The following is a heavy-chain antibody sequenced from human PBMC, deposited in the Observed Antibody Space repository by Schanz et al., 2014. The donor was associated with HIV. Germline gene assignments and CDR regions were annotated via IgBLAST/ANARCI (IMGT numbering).Heavy chain of an antibody. Sequence: QVQLVQSGAEVKKPGSSVKVSCKASGGTFSSYAISWVRQAPGQGLEWMGGMIPSFRLRTYAQKFQGRVTIAADESASTAYMELNSLRSDDTAVYCCAKSPIFGDVIFYGMDVWGQGTTVTVSS. CDR2: MIPSFRLR. CDR3: AKSPIFGDVIFYGMDV. J-gene: IGHJ6*02. V-gene: IGHV1-69*01. D-gene: IGHD3-3*02. CDR1: GGTFSSYA.